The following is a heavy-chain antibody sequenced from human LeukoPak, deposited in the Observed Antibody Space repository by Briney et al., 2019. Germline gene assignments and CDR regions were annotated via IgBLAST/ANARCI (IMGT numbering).Heavy chain of an antibody. D-gene: IGHD1-1*01. CDR1: GYTFAGYY. CDR2: INPNSGGT. J-gene: IGHJ4*02. V-gene: IGHV1-2*02. CDR3: ARETRPTGLFDY. Sequence: ASVKVSCKASGYTFAGYYMHWVRQAPGQGLEWMGWINPNSGGTNYAQKFQGRVTMTRDTSISTAYMELSRLRSDDTAVYYCARETRPTGLFDYWGQGTLVTVSS.